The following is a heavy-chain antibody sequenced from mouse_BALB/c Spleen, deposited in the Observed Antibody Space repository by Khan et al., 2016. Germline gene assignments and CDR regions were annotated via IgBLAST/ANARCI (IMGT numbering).Heavy chain of an antibody. J-gene: IGHJ3*01. V-gene: IGHV3-2*02. CDR3: ATTLVAPRFAY. D-gene: IGHD1-1*01. Sequence: ESGPGLVKPSQSLSLTCTVTGYSIPSDYAWNWIRQFQGNKLEWRGSISYSGRLSYNPYLKSQHANTRDTPKTQYFLQLNSVTTEDTATYYCATTLVAPRFAYWGQGTLVTVSA. CDR2: ISYSGRL. CDR1: GYSIPSDYA.